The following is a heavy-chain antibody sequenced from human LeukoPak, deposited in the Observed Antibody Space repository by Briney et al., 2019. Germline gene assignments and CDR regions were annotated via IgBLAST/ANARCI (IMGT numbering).Heavy chain of an antibody. Sequence: SQTLSLTCAVSGGSISSGGYSWSWIRQPPGKGLEWIGYIYHSGSTYYNPSLKSRVTISVDRSKNQFSLKLSSVTAAGTAVYYCARSYSSGWYRWWYFDYWGQGTLVTVSS. V-gene: IGHV4-30-2*01. J-gene: IGHJ4*02. CDR1: GGSISSGGYS. CDR2: IYHSGST. D-gene: IGHD6-19*01. CDR3: ARSYSSGWYRWWYFDY.